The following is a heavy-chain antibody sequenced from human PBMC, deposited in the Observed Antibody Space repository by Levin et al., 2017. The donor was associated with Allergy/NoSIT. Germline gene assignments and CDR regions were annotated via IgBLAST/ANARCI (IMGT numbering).Heavy chain of an antibody. CDR1: GFTFGSYG. CDR2: IWNDGTNK. D-gene: IGHD3-3*01. J-gene: IGHJ6*02. V-gene: IGHV3-33*01. CDR3: ARTSGFGVVAIYYGMDV. Sequence: GGSLRLSCAPSGFTFGSYGMNWVRQAPGKGLEWVAVIWNDGTNKYYADSVKGRFSISRDNSKNTLYLQMNSLRVEDTAVYYCARTSGFGVVAIYYGMDVWGQGTTVIVSS.